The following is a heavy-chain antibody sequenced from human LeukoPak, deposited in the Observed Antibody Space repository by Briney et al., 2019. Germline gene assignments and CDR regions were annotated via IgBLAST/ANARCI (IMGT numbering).Heavy chain of an antibody. CDR2: INHSGST. D-gene: IGHD6-6*01. Sequence: SETLSLTCAVYGGSFSGYYWSWIRQPPGKGLEWIGEINHSGSTNYNPSLKSRVTISVDTSKNQFSVKLSSVTAADTAVYYCARVRIAAPNWFDPWGQGTLVTVSS. V-gene: IGHV4-34*01. CDR1: GGSFSGYY. J-gene: IGHJ5*02. CDR3: ARVRIAAPNWFDP.